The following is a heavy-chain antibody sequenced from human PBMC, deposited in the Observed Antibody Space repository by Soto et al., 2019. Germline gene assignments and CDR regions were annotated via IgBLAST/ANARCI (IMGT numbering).Heavy chain of an antibody. Sequence: NPSETLSLNCAVFSDSLDKNRWWGLVRQSPRKGLDGIWGVTRSGSTKYNPSLKSRVTISIDTSNKHLSLHLSSVTAADTAVYYCARQNVSRFYGVVDFFDYWGLGTLVTVSS. CDR3: ARQNVSRFYGVVDFFDY. V-gene: IGHV4-4*02. J-gene: IGHJ4*02. CDR2: VTRSGST. D-gene: IGHD4-17*01. CDR1: SDSLDKNRW.